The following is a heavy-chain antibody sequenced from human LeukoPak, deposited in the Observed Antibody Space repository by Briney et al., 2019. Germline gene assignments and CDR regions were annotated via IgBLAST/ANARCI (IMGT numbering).Heavy chain of an antibody. J-gene: IGHJ4*02. Sequence: MTGGSLRLSCAASGFTFSSYSMNWVRQAPGKGLEWVSSISSSSSYIYYADSVKGRFTISRDNAKNSLYLQMNSLRAEDTAVYYCARVGGYSYGTYYFDYWGQGTLVTVSS. CDR3: ARVGGYSYGTYYFDY. V-gene: IGHV3-21*01. CDR1: GFTFSSYS. CDR2: ISSSSSYI. D-gene: IGHD5-18*01.